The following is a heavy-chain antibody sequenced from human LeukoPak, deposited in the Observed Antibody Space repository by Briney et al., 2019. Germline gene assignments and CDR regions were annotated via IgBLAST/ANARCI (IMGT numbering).Heavy chain of an antibody. Sequence: PGRSLRLSCAASGFTFSSYAMHWIRQAPGKGLEWVAVISYDGSNKYYADSVKGRFTISRDNSKNTLYLQMNSLRAEDTAVYYCASLGKIPAFDYWGQGTLVTVSS. D-gene: IGHD7-27*01. V-gene: IGHV3-30*04. J-gene: IGHJ4*02. CDR2: ISYDGSNK. CDR3: ASLGKIPAFDY. CDR1: GFTFSSYA.